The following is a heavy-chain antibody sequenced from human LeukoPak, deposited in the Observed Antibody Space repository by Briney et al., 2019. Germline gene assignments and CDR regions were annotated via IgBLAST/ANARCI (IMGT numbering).Heavy chain of an antibody. V-gene: IGHV4-59*08. Sequence: SETLSLTCTVSGGSISSYYWSWIRQPPGKGLEWIGYIYYSGSTNYNPSLKSRVTISVDTSENQFSLKLSSVTAADTAVYYCARHGARLWFGELLLGYFDYWGQGTLVTVSS. CDR3: ARHGARLWFGELLLGYFDY. CDR2: IYYSGST. J-gene: IGHJ4*02. D-gene: IGHD3-10*01. CDR1: GGSISSYY.